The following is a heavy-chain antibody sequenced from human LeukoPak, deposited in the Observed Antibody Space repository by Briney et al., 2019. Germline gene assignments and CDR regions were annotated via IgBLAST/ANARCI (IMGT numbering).Heavy chain of an antibody. CDR1: GFTFSSYG. Sequence: TAGGSLRLSCAASGFTFSSYGMHWVRQPPGKGLEWIGCIYYIGSTHYNPSLKSRVTISVDTSKNQFSLKLSSVTAADTAVYYCASRTWAAAYFQHWGQGALVTVSS. CDR3: ASRTWAAAYFQH. J-gene: IGHJ1*01. V-gene: IGHV4-59*04. CDR2: IYYIGST. D-gene: IGHD1/OR15-1a*01.